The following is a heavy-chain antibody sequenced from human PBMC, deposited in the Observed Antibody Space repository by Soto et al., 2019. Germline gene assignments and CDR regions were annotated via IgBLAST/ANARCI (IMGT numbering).Heavy chain of an antibody. J-gene: IGHJ4*02. CDR3: TTGPYMITFGGVIVTSYYFDY. D-gene: IGHD3-16*02. Sequence: EVQLVESGGGLGKPGGSLRLSCAASGFTFSNAWMNWVRQAPGKGLEWVGRIKSKTDGGTTDYAAPVKGRFTISRDDSKNTLYLQMNSLKTEDTAVYYCTTGPYMITFGGVIVTSYYFDYWGQGTLVTVSS. V-gene: IGHV3-15*07. CDR1: GFTFSNAW. CDR2: IKSKTDGGTT.